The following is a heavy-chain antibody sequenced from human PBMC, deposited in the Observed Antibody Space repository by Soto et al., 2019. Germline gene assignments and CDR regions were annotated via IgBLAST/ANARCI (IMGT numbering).Heavy chain of an antibody. D-gene: IGHD3-22*01. CDR1: GFTFSSCW. CDR3: ASHPTYYYDSSEYS. J-gene: IGHJ4*02. CDR2: IDSDGIST. V-gene: IGHV3-74*01. Sequence: PGGSLRLSCAASGFTFSSCWMHWVRQAPGKGLVWVSRIDSDGISTNYADSVKGRFTISRDNAKNMLYLQMNSLRAEDTAVYYCASHPTYYYDSSEYSWGQAPLVTV.